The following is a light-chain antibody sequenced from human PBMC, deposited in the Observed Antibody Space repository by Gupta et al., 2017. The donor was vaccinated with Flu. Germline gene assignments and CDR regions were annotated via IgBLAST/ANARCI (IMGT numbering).Light chain of an antibody. CDR2: DAS. Sequence: DIEMTQSPSSLPASVGDRVTMTCQASEDIKDSLNWYQQKTGKAPKLLINDASNLETGVPSRFSGSGYGTEFTLTISSLQPEDFATYYCQQYDALPLTFGGGTRVEIK. CDR3: QQYDALPLT. J-gene: IGKJ4*01. CDR1: EDIKDS. V-gene: IGKV1-33*01.